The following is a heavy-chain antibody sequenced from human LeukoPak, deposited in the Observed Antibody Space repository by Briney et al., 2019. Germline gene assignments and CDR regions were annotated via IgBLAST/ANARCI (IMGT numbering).Heavy chain of an antibody. J-gene: IGHJ5*02. V-gene: IGHV1-46*01. CDR1: GYTFTSYS. D-gene: IGHD2-21*02. Sequence: ASVKVSCKASGYTFTSYSMHWVRQAPGQGLEWMGIINPSGGSTSYAQKFQGRVTMTRDTSTSTVYMELSSLRSGDTAVYYCARGGSCNSASGGDCSHLLIAWGQGTLVTVSS. CDR3: ARGGSCNSASGGDCSHLLIA. CDR2: INPSGGST.